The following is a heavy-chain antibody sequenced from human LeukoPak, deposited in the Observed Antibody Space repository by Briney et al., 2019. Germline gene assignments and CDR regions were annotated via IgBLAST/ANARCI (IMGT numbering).Heavy chain of an antibody. V-gene: IGHV1-18*01. Sequence: ASVKVSCKASGYTFTSYGISWVRQAPGQGLEWMGWISAYNGNTNYAQKLQGRVTMTTDTSTSTAYMELRNLRSDDTAVYYCARGYYDFWSGYPYYFDYWGQGTLVTVSS. CDR1: GYTFTSYG. D-gene: IGHD3-3*01. J-gene: IGHJ4*02. CDR3: ARGYYDFWSGYPYYFDY. CDR2: ISAYNGNT.